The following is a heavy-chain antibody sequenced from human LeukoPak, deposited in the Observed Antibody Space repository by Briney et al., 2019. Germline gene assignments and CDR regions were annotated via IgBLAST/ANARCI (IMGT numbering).Heavy chain of an antibody. CDR3: AKGWSFDI. Sequence: GGSLRLSCAASGFTFSSYEMNWVRQAPGKGLEWVSYISSSGSTIYYADSVKGRFTISRDNAKNSLYVQMDSLRAEDTAVYYCAKGWSFDIRGQGTMVTVTS. D-gene: IGHD2-15*01. CDR2: ISSSGSTI. CDR1: GFTFSSYE. J-gene: IGHJ3*02. V-gene: IGHV3-48*03.